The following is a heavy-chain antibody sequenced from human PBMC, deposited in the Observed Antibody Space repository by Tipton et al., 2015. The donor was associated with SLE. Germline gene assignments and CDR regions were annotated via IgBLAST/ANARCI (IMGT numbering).Heavy chain of an antibody. Sequence: TLSLTCTVSGASINSGTYHWTWIRQSAGKGLEWIGSLYSSGTTYYNPSLKSRVTISVDTSKNQFSLKLSSVTAADTAVYFCAKDLAGPFDYWGQGTLVTVSS. J-gene: IGHJ4*02. CDR2: LYSSGTT. CDR3: AKDLAGPFDY. D-gene: IGHD3-16*01. CDR1: GASINSGTYH. V-gene: IGHV4-61*02.